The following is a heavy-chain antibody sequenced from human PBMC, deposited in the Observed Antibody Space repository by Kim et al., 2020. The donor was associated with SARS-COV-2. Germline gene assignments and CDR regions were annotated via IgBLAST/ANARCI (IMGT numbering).Heavy chain of an antibody. Sequence: GGSLRLSCAASGFNFGDHSMSWIRQAPGKGLEWASYITSSGRTIYYADSVKGRFTISRDNAKNSLYLQMNSLRAEDTAIYYCAREYSSSSNYFDYWGQGTLVTVSS. CDR2: ITSSGRTI. J-gene: IGHJ4*02. CDR1: GFNFGDHS. V-gene: IGHV3-11*01. CDR3: AREYSSSSNYFDY. D-gene: IGHD6-6*01.